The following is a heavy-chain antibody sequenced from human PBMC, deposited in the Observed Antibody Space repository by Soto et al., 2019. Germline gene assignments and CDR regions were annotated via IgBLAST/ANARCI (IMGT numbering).Heavy chain of an antibody. V-gene: IGHV1-18*01. CDR1: GYTFTSSG. Sequence: VKVSCKASGYTFTSSGISWVRQAPGQGLEWMGWISAYNGNTNYAQKLQGRVTMTTDTSTSTAYMELRSLRSDDTAVYYCARDLWSGYYTSGMDVWGQGTTVTVSS. CDR2: ISAYNGNT. D-gene: IGHD3-3*01. J-gene: IGHJ6*02. CDR3: ARDLWSGYYTSGMDV.